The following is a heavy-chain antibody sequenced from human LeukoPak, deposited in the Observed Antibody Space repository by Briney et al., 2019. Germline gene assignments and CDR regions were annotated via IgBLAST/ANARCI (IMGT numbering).Heavy chain of an antibody. CDR3: ARWGLVGFEYSSSSYWFDP. CDR1: GYSFTSYW. V-gene: IGHV5-10-1*01. Sequence: GESLKISCKGSGYSFTSYWISWVRQMPGKGLEWMGRIDPSDSYTNYSPSFQGHVTISADKSISTAYLQWSSLKASDTAMYYCARWGLVGFEYSSSSYWFDPWGQGTLVTVSS. D-gene: IGHD6-6*01. CDR2: IDPSDSYT. J-gene: IGHJ5*02.